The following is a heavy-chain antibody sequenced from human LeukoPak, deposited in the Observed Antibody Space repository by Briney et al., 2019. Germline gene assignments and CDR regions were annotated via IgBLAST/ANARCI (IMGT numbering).Heavy chain of an antibody. CDR1: GYTFTSYD. J-gene: IGHJ4*02. D-gene: IGHD3-22*01. CDR2: MNPNSGNT. CDR3: ARAYYDSSVPDY. V-gene: IGHV1-8*01. Sequence: ASVKVSCKASGYTFTSYDINWVRQATGQGLEWMGWMNPNSGNTGYAQKFQGRVTMTRNTSISTAYMELSSLRSEDTAMYYCARAYYDSSVPDYWGQGTLVTVSS.